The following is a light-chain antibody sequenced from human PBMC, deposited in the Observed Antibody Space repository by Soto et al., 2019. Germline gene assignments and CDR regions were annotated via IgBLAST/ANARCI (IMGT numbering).Light chain of an antibody. CDR2: GNS. CDR1: SSNIGAGYD. Sequence: QSVLTQPHSVSGAPGQRVTISCTGSSSNIGAGYDVHWYQQLPGTAPKLLIYGNSNRPSGVPDRFSGSKSGTSASLAITGLQADDEADYYCQSYDSILSGSVVFGGGTKLTVL. J-gene: IGLJ2*01. V-gene: IGLV1-40*01. CDR3: QSYDSILSGSVV.